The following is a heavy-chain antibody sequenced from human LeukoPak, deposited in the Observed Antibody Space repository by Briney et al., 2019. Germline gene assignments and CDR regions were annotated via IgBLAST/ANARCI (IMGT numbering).Heavy chain of an antibody. J-gene: IGHJ4*02. V-gene: IGHV4-34*01. Sequence: SETLSLTCAVYGGSFSGYYWSWIRQPPGKGLEWIGYISYTGSTYYNPSLKSRVIISRDTSKNQFSLKLSSVTAADTAIYYCARGDYWGQGTLVTVPS. CDR1: GGSFSGYY. CDR2: ISYTGST. CDR3: ARGDY.